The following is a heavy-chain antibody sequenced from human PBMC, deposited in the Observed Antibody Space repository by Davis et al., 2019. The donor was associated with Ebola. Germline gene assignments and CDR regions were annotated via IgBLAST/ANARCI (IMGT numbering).Heavy chain of an antibody. CDR2: ISDYNGNT. Sequence: AASVKVSCKASGYTFTSYGISWVRQAPGQGLEWMGWISDYNGNTNYAQKFQGRVTITADESTSTAYMELSSLRSEDTAVYYCARGSASGYDSHYWGQGTLVTVSS. CDR3: ARGSASGYDSHY. D-gene: IGHD5-12*01. V-gene: IGHV1-18*04. J-gene: IGHJ4*02. CDR1: GYTFTSYG.